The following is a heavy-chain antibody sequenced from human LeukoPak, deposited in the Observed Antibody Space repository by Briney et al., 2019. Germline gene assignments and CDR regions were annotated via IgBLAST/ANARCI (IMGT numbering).Heavy chain of an antibody. CDR1: GYTFTSYG. V-gene: IGHV1-18*01. Sequence: ASVKVSCKPSGYTFTSYGISWVRQAPGQGLEWMGWISAYNGNTNYAQKLQGRVTMTTDTSTSTAYMELSSLRSEDTAVYYCASNTYYYGSGSYYLDYWGQGTLVTVSS. CDR3: ASNTYYYGSGSYYLDY. J-gene: IGHJ4*02. CDR2: ISAYNGNT. D-gene: IGHD3-10*01.